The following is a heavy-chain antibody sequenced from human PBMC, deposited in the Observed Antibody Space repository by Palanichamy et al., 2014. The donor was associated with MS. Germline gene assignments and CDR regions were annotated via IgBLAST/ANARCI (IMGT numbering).Heavy chain of an antibody. Sequence: PGKGLEWVAVIWYDGSNKYYADSVKGRFTISRDNSKNTLYLQMNSLRAEDTAVYYCARDLSLMVRGVNVYGMDVWGQGTTVTVSS. D-gene: IGHD3-10*01. CDR2: IWYDGSNK. J-gene: IGHJ6*02. CDR3: ARDLSLMVRGVNVYGMDV. V-gene: IGHV3-33*01.